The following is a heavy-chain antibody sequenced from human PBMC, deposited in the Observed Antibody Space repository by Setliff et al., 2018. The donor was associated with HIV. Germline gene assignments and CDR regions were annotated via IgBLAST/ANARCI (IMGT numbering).Heavy chain of an antibody. J-gene: IGHJ3*02. Sequence: PSETLSLTCAVSGYSINSGYYWGWIRQPPGKGLEWIGSIYHSGSTYHNPSLKSRVTISVDTSKNQFSLKLSSVTAADTAVYYCARVLSNSTWYPFDAFDIWGQGTMVTVSS. CDR3: ARVLSNSTWYPFDAFDI. CDR1: GYSINSGYY. CDR2: IYHSGST. V-gene: IGHV4-38-2*01. D-gene: IGHD6-13*01.